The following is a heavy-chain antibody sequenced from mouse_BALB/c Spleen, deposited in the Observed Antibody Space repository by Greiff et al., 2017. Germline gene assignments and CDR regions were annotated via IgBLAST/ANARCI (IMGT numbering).Heavy chain of an antibody. D-gene: IGHD2-14*01. CDR3: ARLNYRSFAY. J-gene: IGHJ3*01. Sequence: EVNVVESGPSLVKPSQTLSLTCSVTGDSITSGYWNWIRKFPGNKLEYMGYISYSGSTYYNPSLKSRISITRDTSKNQYYLQLNSVTTEDTATYYCARLNYRSFAYWGQGTLVTVSA. CDR2: ISYSGST. CDR1: GDSITSGY. V-gene: IGHV3-8*02.